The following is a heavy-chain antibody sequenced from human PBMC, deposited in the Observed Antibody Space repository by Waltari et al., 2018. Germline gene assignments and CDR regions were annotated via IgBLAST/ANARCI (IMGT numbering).Heavy chain of an antibody. J-gene: IGHJ6*03. V-gene: IGHV4-39*01. CDR2: IYYSGST. CDR3: ARTIRRFLEWLGGNYYMDV. D-gene: IGHD3-3*01. CDR1: GGSISSSSYY. Sequence: QLQLQESGPGLVKPSETLSLTCTVSGGSISSSSYYWGWICQPPGKGLEWIGSIYYSGSTYYNPSLKSRVTISVDTSKNQFSLKLSSVTAADTAVYYCARTIRRFLEWLGGNYYMDVWGKGTTVTVSS.